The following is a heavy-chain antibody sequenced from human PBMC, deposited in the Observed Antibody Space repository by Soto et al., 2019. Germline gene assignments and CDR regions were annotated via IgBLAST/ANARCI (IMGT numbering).Heavy chain of an antibody. Sequence: ASVKVSCKASGYTFTGYYMHWVRQAPGQGLEWMGWINPNCGGTNYAQKFQGWVTMTRDTSISTAYMELSRLRSDDTAVYYCARGGHVVVVTAAFDYWGQGTLVTASS. J-gene: IGHJ4*02. CDR3: ARGGHVVVVTAAFDY. CDR1: GYTFTGYY. D-gene: IGHD2-21*02. CDR2: INPNCGGT. V-gene: IGHV1-2*04.